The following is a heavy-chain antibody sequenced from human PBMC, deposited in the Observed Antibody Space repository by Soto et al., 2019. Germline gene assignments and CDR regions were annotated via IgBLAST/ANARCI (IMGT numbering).Heavy chain of an antibody. CDR3: ARDIMRLHPYYDFWSGYYTGFAP. CDR2: ISYDGSNK. CDR1: GFTFSSYA. D-gene: IGHD3-3*01. V-gene: IGHV3-30-3*01. J-gene: IGHJ5*02. Sequence: PGGSLRLSCAASGFTFSSYAMHWVRQAPGKGLEWVAVISYDGSNKYYADSVKGRFTISRDNSKNTLYLQMNSLRAEDTAVYYCARDIMRLHPYYDFWSGYYTGFAPWRQGT.